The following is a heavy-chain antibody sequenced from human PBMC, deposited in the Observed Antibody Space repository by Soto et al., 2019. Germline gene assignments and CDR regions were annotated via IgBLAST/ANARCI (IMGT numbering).Heavy chain of an antibody. V-gene: IGHV4-34*01. D-gene: IGHD3-22*01. J-gene: IGHJ3*02. CDR2: INHSGST. CDR1: GGSFSGYY. CDR3: ARGTDDSSGYYHPFRAFDI. Sequence: ETLSLTCAVYGGSFSGYYWSWIRQPPGKGLEWIGEINHSGSTNYNPSLKSRVTISVDTSKNQFSLKLSSVTAADTAVYYCARGTDDSSGYYHPFRAFDIWGQGTMVTVSS.